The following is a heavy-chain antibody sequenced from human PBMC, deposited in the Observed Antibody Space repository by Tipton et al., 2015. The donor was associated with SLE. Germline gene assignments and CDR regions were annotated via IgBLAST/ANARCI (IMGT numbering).Heavy chain of an antibody. V-gene: IGHV4-34*01. CDR3: ARAPPFQH. J-gene: IGHJ1*01. CDR1: GRSFSGYY. CDR2: INHSGST. Sequence: TLSLTCAVYGRSFSGYYWSWIRQPPGKGLEWIGEINHSGSTNYNPSLKSRVTISVDTSKNQFSLKLSSVTAADTAVYYCARAPPFQHWGQGTLVTVSS.